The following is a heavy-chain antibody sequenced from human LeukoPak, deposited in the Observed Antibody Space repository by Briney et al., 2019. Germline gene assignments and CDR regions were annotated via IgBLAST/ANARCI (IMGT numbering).Heavy chain of an antibody. CDR2: ISSSSTYI. Sequence: GGSLRLSCAASGCTFSSYSMNWVRQAPGKGLEWVSYISSSSTYIYYADSVKGRFPVSRDNAKNSLYLQMNSLRAEDTAVYFCASQYTSSRIFDDWGQGTLVTVSS. V-gene: IGHV3-21*01. J-gene: IGHJ4*02. CDR3: ASQYTSSRIFDD. D-gene: IGHD6-13*01. CDR1: GCTFSSYS.